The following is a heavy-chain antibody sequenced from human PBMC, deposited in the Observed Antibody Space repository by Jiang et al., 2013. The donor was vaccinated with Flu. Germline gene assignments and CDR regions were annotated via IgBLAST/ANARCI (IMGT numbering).Heavy chain of an antibody. CDR1: GYSFSRYW. V-gene: IGHV5-51*01. J-gene: IGHJ4*02. CDR3: ARHGRRQPLLTPIDY. D-gene: IGHD2-21*02. Sequence: GAEVKKPGESLKISCKGSGYSFSRYWIGWVRQMPGKGLEWMGIIYPADSDTKYSPTFQGQVTISADKSISTAYLQWSSLKASDTAMYYCARHGRRQPLLTPIDYWGQGTLVTVSS. CDR2: IYPADSDT.